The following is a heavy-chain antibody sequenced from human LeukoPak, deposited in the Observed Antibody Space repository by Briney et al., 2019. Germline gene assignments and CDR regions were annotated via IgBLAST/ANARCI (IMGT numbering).Heavy chain of an antibody. CDR1: GFTFSSYA. J-gene: IGHJ4*02. V-gene: IGHV3-66*01. CDR2: IYSGGST. D-gene: IGHD3-16*01. CDR3: ARAEQPAGGDY. Sequence: GGSLRLSCAASGFTFSSYAMSWVRQAPGKGLEWVLVIYSGGSTYYADSVKGRFTISRDNSKNALYLQMNSLRAEDTAVYYCARAEQPAGGDYWGQGTLVTVSS.